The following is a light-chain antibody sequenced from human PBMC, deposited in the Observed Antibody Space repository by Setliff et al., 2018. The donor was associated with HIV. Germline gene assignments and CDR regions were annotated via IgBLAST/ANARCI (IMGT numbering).Light chain of an antibody. Sequence: QSVLAQPRSVSGSPGQSVTLSCSGSSSDIGTYNYVSWYQQHPGKAPKLIIFNVRGRPSGVPDRFYGSKSGNTASLTISGLQPEDEADYYCCSYAGSYNYVFGSGTKV. CDR1: SSDIGTYNY. V-gene: IGLV2-11*01. J-gene: IGLJ1*01. CDR2: NVR. CDR3: CSYAGSYNYV.